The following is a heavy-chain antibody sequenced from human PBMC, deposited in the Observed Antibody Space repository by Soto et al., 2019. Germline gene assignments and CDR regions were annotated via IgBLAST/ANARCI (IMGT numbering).Heavy chain of an antibody. D-gene: IGHD3-16*01. J-gene: IGHJ4*02. CDR3: ARDRVMLTFGGASEEWGIDS. CDR2: IYSTGNT. V-gene: IGHV4-38-2*02. CDR1: GDSIRSSSY. Sequence: SETLSLTCTVSGDSIRSSSYWGWIRQPPGKGLEWIGSIYSTGNTYYNPSLNSQVTISVDTSKNQFSLKLNSVTAADTAVYYCARDRVMLTFGGASEEWGIDSWGPGTLVTVSS.